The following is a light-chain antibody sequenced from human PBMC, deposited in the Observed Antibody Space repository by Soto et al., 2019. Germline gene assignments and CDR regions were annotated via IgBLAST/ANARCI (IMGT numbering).Light chain of an antibody. Sequence: EIVLTQSPGTLSLSPGERATLSCRASQRVSSSYLAWYQQKPGQAPRLLIYDASSRATGIPDRFSGSGSGTDFTLTISRLEPEDFAVYYCQQYGSSRLTFGGGTKVEIK. CDR3: QQYGSSRLT. CDR2: DAS. J-gene: IGKJ4*01. CDR1: QRVSSSY. V-gene: IGKV3-20*01.